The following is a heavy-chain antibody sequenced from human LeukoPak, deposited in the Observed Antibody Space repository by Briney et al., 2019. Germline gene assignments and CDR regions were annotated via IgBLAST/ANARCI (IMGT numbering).Heavy chain of an antibody. CDR3: ARRAAAGTDWFDP. Sequence: SSETLSLTCTVSGYSISSGYDWGWIRQPPGKGLEWIGNIYHSGSTYYNPSLKSRVTISIDTSKNQFSLKLSSVTAADTAVYYCARRAAAGTDWFDPWGQGTLVTVSS. CDR2: IYHSGST. D-gene: IGHD6-13*01. CDR1: GYSISSGYD. V-gene: IGHV4-38-2*02. J-gene: IGHJ5*02.